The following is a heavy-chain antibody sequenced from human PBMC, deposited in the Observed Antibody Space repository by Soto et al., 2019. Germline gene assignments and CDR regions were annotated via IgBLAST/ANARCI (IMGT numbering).Heavy chain of an antibody. Sequence: QVQLQESGPGLVKPSQTLSLTCTVSGGSISSGGYYWSWVRQHPGKGLEWIGYIYYSGSTYYNPSLKSRVTMSVDTSKNQFSLKLSSVTAADTVVYYCARGRVRGNSASDYWGQGTLVTVSS. V-gene: IGHV4-31*03. CDR2: IYYSGST. J-gene: IGHJ4*02. CDR3: ARGRVRGNSASDY. D-gene: IGHD3-10*01. CDR1: GGSISSGGYY.